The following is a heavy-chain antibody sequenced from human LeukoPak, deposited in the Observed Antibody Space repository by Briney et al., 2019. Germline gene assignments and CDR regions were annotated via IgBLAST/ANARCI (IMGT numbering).Heavy chain of an antibody. Sequence: GGSLRLSCVVSGFTLSSRWMMWVRQAPGKGLEWMTNINRDGSEKNYVDSVKGRFTITRDDAENSLYLQMNSLKVEDTAIYYCATYDSWSGYNIAYWGQGTLVTVSS. J-gene: IGHJ4*02. CDR1: GFTLSSRW. D-gene: IGHD3-3*01. CDR3: ATYDSWSGYNIAY. V-gene: IGHV3-7*03. CDR2: INRDGSEK.